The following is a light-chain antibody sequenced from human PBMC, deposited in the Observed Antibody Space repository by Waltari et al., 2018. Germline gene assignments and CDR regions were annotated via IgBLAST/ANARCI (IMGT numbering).Light chain of an antibody. J-gene: IGKJ1*01. CDR1: QSINKAY. CDR3: QQYGNPPRT. CDR2: SAP. V-gene: IGKV3-20*01. Sequence: EVVLTQSPGTQPLSPGLRATHSRRANQSINKAYLVWYQLKPGQAPRLVFNSAPSRATGIPERFSGSGSGEDFTLTISRLEPEDFAVYYCQQYGNPPRTFGQGTKVEIK.